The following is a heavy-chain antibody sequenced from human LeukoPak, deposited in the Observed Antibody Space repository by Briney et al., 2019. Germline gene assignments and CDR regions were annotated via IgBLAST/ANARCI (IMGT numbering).Heavy chain of an antibody. V-gene: IGHV4-59*01. CDR3: ARNYRWLHWDY. D-gene: IGHD5-24*01. CDR1: GGSISSYY. Sequence: SETLSLTCTVSGGSISSYYWSWIRQPPGKGLEWIGYIYYSGSTNYNPSLKSRVTISVDTSKDQFSLKLSSVTAADTAVYYCARNYRWLHWDYWGQGTLVTVSS. J-gene: IGHJ4*02. CDR2: IYYSGST.